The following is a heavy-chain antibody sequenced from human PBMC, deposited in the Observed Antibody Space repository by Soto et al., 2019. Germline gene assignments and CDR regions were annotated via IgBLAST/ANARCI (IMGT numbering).Heavy chain of an antibody. CDR3: AKALCSSVICYCDY. Sequence: PGGSLRLSCVASGVTFSSYAMGWVRQAPGKGLEWVSVISGSGGSSYYADSVEGRFTISRDNSKNTVYLQMNSLRAEDTAIYYCAKALCSSVICYCDYWGQGTRVTV. D-gene: IGHD2-2*01. CDR1: GVTFSSYA. V-gene: IGHV3-23*01. J-gene: IGHJ4*02. CDR2: ISGSGGSS.